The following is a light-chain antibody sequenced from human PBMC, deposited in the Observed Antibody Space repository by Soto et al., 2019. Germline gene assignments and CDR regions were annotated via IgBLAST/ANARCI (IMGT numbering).Light chain of an antibody. Sequence: QSALTQPPSVSGSPGQSVTISCTIATSDVGDYEHVSWYQLAPGTTPKLLISDVINRPSGVPDRFSGSKSGNTPSLTISGLQAEDEADYYCCSYGGYFWVFGGGTKLTVL. V-gene: IGLV2-18*02. CDR2: DVI. CDR1: TSDVGDYEH. CDR3: CSYGGYFWV. J-gene: IGLJ3*02.